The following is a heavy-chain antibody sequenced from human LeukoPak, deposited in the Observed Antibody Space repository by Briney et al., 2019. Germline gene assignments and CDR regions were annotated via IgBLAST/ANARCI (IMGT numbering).Heavy chain of an antibody. V-gene: IGHV4-34*01. Sequence: SETLSLTCAVYGGSFSGYYWSWIRQPPGKGLEWIGEINHSGSTNYNPPLKSRVTISVDTSKNQFSLKLSSVTAADTAVYYCARPRRTYYYDSSGLDVWGQGTTVTVSS. CDR2: INHSGST. CDR1: GGSFSGYY. CDR3: ARPRRTYYYDSSGLDV. D-gene: IGHD3-22*01. J-gene: IGHJ6*02.